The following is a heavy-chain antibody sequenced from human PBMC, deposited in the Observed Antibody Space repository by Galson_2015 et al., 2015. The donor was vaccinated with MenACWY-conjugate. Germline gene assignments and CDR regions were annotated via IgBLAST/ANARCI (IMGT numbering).Heavy chain of an antibody. CDR2: IIPFLGIP. J-gene: IGHJ4*02. Sequence: SCKASGASFSSFTISWVRQVPGQGLEWMGRIIPFLGIPKYAPRFQGRVTMTAEKSTNTMYMELRSLTSEDTAVYYCARDRGGPVAGERGPANYWGQGAVV. CDR1: GASFSSFT. D-gene: IGHD6-19*01. CDR3: ARDRGGPVAGERGPANY. V-gene: IGHV1-69*04.